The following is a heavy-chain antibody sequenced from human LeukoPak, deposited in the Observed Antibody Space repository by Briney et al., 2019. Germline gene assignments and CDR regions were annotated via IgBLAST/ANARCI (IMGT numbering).Heavy chain of an antibody. Sequence: GGSLRLSCAASGFTFSSYAMSWVRQAPGKGLEWVSAISGSGGSTYYADSVKGRFTISRDNSKNTLYLQMNSLRAEDTAVYYCAKGGGYCSSTSCYGEGRYYYYYYYMDVWGKGTTVTVSS. CDR1: GFTFSSYA. J-gene: IGHJ6*03. CDR2: ISGSGGST. V-gene: IGHV3-23*01. D-gene: IGHD2-2*01. CDR3: AKGGGYCSSTSCYGEGRYYYYYYYMDV.